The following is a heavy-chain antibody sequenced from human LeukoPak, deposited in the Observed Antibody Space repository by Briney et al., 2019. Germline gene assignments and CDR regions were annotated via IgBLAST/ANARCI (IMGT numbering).Heavy chain of an antibody. Sequence: ASVKVPCKVSGYTLTELSMHWVRQAPGKGLEWMGGFDPEDGETIYAQKFQGRVTMTEDTSTDTAYMELSSLRSEDTAVYYCATGPTPGIAAAGTKWYFDLWGRGTLVTVSS. CDR2: FDPEDGET. CDR3: ATGPTPGIAAAGTKWYFDL. J-gene: IGHJ2*01. D-gene: IGHD6-13*01. V-gene: IGHV1-24*01. CDR1: GYTLTELS.